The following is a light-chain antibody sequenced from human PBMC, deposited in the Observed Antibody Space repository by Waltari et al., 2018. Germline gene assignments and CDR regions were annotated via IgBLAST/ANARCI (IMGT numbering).Light chain of an antibody. CDR2: AAS. Sequence: EIVVTQSPATLSVSPGDTATVPCRASQSISTHLAWYQHKPGQPPRLLIHAASTRATAIPARFSGSGSGTEFTLTVSSLHSEDSAVYYCQQYNVWPDTFGQGTRLEIK. V-gene: IGKV3-15*01. CDR1: QSISTH. CDR3: QQYNVWPDT. J-gene: IGKJ2*01.